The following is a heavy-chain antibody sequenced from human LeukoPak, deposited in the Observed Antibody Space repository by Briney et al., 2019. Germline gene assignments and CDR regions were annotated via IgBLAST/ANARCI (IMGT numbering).Heavy chain of an antibody. D-gene: IGHD6-13*01. CDR2: ISAYNGNT. J-gene: IGHJ4*02. Sequence: ASVKVSCKASGYTFTSYGISWVRQAPGQGLEWMGWISAYNGNTNYAQKLQGRVTMTTDTSTSTAYMELRSLRSDDTAVYYCARDGAHPDYRSSWYHHPHFDYWGQGTLVTVSS. V-gene: IGHV1-18*01. CDR3: ARDGAHPDYRSSWYHHPHFDY. CDR1: GYTFTSYG.